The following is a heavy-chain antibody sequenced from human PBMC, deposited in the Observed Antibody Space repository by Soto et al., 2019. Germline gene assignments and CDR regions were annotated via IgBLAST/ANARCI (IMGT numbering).Heavy chain of an antibody. CDR2: IIPILGIA. D-gene: IGHD1-1*01. V-gene: IGHV1-69*02. J-gene: IGHJ3*02. Sequence: SVKVSCKASGGTFSSYTISWVRQAPGQGLEWMGRIIPILGIANYAQKFQGRVTITADKSTSTAYMELSSLRSEDTAVYYCARTPNWNDVHGAFDIWCQGTMVTVSS. CDR1: GGTFSSYT. CDR3: ARTPNWNDVHGAFDI.